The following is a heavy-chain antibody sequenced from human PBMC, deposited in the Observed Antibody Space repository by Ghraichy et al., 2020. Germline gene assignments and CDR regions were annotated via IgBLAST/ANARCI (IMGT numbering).Heavy chain of an antibody. V-gene: IGHV4-39*01. CDR1: GGSISSSSYY. Sequence: SETLSLTCTVSGGSISSSSYYWGWIRQPPGKGLEWIGSIYYSGSTYYNPSLKSRVTISVDTSKNQFSLKLSSVTAADTAVYYCARHPQTSYSNYGYYYGMDVWGQGTTVTVSS. CDR3: ARHPQTSYSNYGYYYGMDV. J-gene: IGHJ6*02. CDR2: IYYSGST. D-gene: IGHD4-11*01.